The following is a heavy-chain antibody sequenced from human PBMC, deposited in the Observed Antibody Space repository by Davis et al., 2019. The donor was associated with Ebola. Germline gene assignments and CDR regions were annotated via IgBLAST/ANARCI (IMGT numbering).Heavy chain of an antibody. Sequence: SETLSLTCAVYGGSFSGYYWSWIRQPPGKGLEWIGEINHSGSTNYNPSLKSRVTISVDTSKNQFSQKLSSVTAADTAVYYCARGPSVVGLDYWGQGTLVTVSS. J-gene: IGHJ4*02. CDR1: GGSFSGYY. V-gene: IGHV4-34*01. CDR2: INHSGST. D-gene: IGHD1-26*01. CDR3: ARGPSVVGLDY.